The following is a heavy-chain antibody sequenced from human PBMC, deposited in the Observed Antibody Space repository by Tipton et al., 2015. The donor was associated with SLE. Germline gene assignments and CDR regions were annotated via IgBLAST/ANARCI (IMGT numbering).Heavy chain of an antibody. Sequence: TLSLTCTVSGDSISSSSYYWGWIRQPPGKGLEWIGSIYYSGSTYYNPSLKSRVAISVDTSKNQFSLKLSSVTAADTAVYYCARVDYYTSGSPDYWGQGTLVTVSS. CDR2: IYYSGST. CDR3: ARVDYYTSGSPDY. V-gene: IGHV4-39*07. CDR1: GDSISSSSYY. J-gene: IGHJ4*02. D-gene: IGHD3-10*01.